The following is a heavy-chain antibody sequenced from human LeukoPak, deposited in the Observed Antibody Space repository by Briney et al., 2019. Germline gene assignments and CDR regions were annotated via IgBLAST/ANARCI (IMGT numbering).Heavy chain of an antibody. D-gene: IGHD6-19*01. CDR1: GFTFSNSA. V-gene: IGHV3-23*01. J-gene: IGHJ4*01. CDR3: AKGIYSSGWSYFDY. Sequence: GSLILSFAASGFTFSNSAMSWVRPAPGKGLEWVSTLSGSGITTYYADSVKGRFTISRDNSKNTLYLQMNSLRAEDTAVYYCAKGIYSSGWSYFDYWGDGTLVTVSS. CDR2: LSGSGITT.